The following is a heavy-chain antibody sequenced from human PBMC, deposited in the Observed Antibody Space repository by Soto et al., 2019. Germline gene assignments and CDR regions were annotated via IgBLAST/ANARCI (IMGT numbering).Heavy chain of an antibody. CDR3: ARVYLGGRTVDNWFDP. D-gene: IGHD6-19*01. CDR1: GGSISSGGYY. Sequence: SETLSLTCTVSGGSISSGGYYWSWIRQHPGKGLEWIGYIYYSGSTYHNPSLKSRVTISVDTSKNQFSLKLSSVTAADTAVYYCARVYLGGRTVDNWFDPWGQGTLVTISS. J-gene: IGHJ5*02. CDR2: IYYSGST. V-gene: IGHV4-31*03.